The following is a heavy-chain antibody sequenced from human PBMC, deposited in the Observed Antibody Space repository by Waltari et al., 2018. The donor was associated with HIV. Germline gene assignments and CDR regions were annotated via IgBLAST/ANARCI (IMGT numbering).Heavy chain of an antibody. Sequence: EVQLVESGGGLVQPGRSLRLSCAASGFTFDDYAMHWVRQVSGKGREWVAGIIWNSDSTGYADSVKGRFTISRDNAKTSLYLQMNSLRTEDTALYYCTKAESFFHPPDYWGQGTLVTVSS. V-gene: IGHV3-9*01. CDR3: TKAESFFHPPDY. D-gene: IGHD3-10*01. J-gene: IGHJ4*02. CDR1: GFTFDDYA. CDR2: IIWNSDST.